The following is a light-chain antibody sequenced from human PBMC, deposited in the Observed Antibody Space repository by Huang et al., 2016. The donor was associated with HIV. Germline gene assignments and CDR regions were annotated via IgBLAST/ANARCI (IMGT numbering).Light chain of an antibody. V-gene: IGKV3-15*01. CDR1: QSVGSN. Sequence: EIVMTHSPATLSGSPGESATRSCSTSQSVGSNLAWYQQKPGQAPRLLIYGASTRATGIPARFSGSGSGTEFTLIISRLQSEDFAVYYCQQYNYWPGTFGQGTKVEIK. CDR3: QQYNYWPGT. CDR2: GAS. J-gene: IGKJ1*01.